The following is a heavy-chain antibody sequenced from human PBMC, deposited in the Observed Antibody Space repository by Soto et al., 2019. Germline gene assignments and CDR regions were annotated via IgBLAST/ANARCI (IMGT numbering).Heavy chain of an antibody. Sequence: SETLSLTCAVYGGSFSGYYWSWIRQPPGKGLEWIGEINHSGSTNYNPSLKSRVTISVDTSKNQFSLKLSSVTAADTAVYYCARGLGIAVAGTGFDYWGQGTLVTVSS. D-gene: IGHD6-19*01. J-gene: IGHJ4*02. CDR1: GGSFSGYY. CDR3: ARGLGIAVAGTGFDY. CDR2: INHSGST. V-gene: IGHV4-34*01.